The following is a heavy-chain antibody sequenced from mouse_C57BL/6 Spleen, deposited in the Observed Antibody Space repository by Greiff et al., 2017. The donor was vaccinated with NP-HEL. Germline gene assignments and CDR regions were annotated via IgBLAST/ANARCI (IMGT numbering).Heavy chain of an antibody. V-gene: IGHV1-80*01. CDR2: IYPGDGDT. CDR3: AREGAHYYAMDY. J-gene: IGHJ4*01. Sequence: QVQLKQSGAELVKPGASVKISCKASGYAFSSSWLNWVQQRPGTGLDWIGQIYPGDGDTNYHGKFKGQATLTADKSSSTAYMQLSSLNAEDSAVYFCAREGAHYYAMDYWGQGTSVTVSS. CDR1: GYAFSSSW.